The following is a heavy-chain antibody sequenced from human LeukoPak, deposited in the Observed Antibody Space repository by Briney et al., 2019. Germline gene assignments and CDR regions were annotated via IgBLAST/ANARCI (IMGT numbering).Heavy chain of an antibody. CDR2: IYSGDTK. Sequence: PGGSLRLSCAASGFTVSSNYMSWVRQAPGKGLEWVSLIYSGDTKNYADSVKGRFTISRHNSKNTLYLQMNSLKYEDTAVYYCARVAAWRFDYWGQGILVTVSS. CDR1: GFTVSSNY. D-gene: IGHD2-15*01. V-gene: IGHV3-53*04. J-gene: IGHJ4*02. CDR3: ARVAAWRFDY.